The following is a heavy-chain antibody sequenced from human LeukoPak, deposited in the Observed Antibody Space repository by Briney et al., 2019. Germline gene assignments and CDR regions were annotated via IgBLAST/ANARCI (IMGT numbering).Heavy chain of an antibody. Sequence: PSDTLFLTCTVSGGSISSGDYYWSWIRQPPGKGPEWIGYIYYSGSTYYNPSLKSRVTISVDTSKNQFSLKLSSVTAADTAVYYCARGEYYYDSSGYYYYWGQGTLVTVSS. J-gene: IGHJ4*02. V-gene: IGHV4-30-4*02. CDR2: IYYSGST. CDR3: ARGEYYYDSSGYYYY. CDR1: GGSISSGDYY. D-gene: IGHD3-22*01.